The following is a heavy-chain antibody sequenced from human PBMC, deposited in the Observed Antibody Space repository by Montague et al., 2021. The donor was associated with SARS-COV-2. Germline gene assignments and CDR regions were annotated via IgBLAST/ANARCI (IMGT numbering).Heavy chain of an antibody. D-gene: IGHD2-2*01. V-gene: IGHV4-34*01. J-gene: IGHJ4*02. Sequence: TLSLTCAVYGESFSGYYWSWIRQPPGKGLEWIGEINHSGSTNSNPSLKSRLTISVDTSKNQFSLKLSSVTAADTAVYYCARPSCSSTSCYGPLWYWGQGTLVTVSS. CDR1: GESFSGYY. CDR3: ARPSCSSTSCYGPLWY. CDR2: INHSGST.